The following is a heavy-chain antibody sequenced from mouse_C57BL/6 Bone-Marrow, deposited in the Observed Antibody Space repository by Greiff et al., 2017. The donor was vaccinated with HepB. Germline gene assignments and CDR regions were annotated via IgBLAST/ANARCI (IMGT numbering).Heavy chain of an antibody. D-gene: IGHD1-1*01. CDR3: ARRGGSSSYAMDY. J-gene: IGHJ4*01. CDR1: GYSITSGYY. Sequence: EVHLVESGPGLVKPSQSLSLTCSVTGYSITSGYYWNWIRQFPGNKLEWMGYISYDGSNNYNPSLKNRISITRDTSKNQFFLKLNSVTTEDTATYYCARRGGSSSYAMDYWGQVTSVTVSS. CDR2: ISYDGSN. V-gene: IGHV3-6*01.